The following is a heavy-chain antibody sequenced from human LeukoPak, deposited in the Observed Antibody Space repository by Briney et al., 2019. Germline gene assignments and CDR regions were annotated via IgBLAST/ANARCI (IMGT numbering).Heavy chain of an antibody. Sequence: PGRSLRLSCAASGFTFSSYAMSWVRQAPGKGLEWVSAISGSGGSTYYADSVKGRFTISRDNSKNTLYLQMNSLRAEDTAVYYCAKYGAGVTAYFDYWGQGTLVTVSS. CDR2: ISGSGGST. CDR1: GFTFSSYA. V-gene: IGHV3-23*01. J-gene: IGHJ4*02. CDR3: AKYGAGVTAYFDY. D-gene: IGHD6-19*01.